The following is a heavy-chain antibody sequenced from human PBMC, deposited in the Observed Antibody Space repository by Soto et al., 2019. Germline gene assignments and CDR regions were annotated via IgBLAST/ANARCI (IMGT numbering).Heavy chain of an antibody. J-gene: IGHJ6*02. CDR2: INPNSGGT. CDR3: ARGRTALKRYYYGMDV. V-gene: IGHV1-2*02. D-gene: IGHD5-18*01. Sequence: ASVKVSCKASGYTFTGYYMHWVRQAPGQGLEWMGWINPNSGGTNYAQKFQGRVTMTRDTSISTAYMELSRLRSDDTAAYYCARGRTALKRYYYGMDVWGQGTTVTVS. CDR1: GYTFTGYY.